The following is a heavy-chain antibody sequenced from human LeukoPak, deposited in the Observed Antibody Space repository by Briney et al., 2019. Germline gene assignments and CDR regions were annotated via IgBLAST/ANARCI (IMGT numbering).Heavy chain of an antibody. V-gene: IGHV1-18*01. CDR1: GYTFINYA. CDR3: AKRVGRYYYGSRSYYKGGFDY. CDR2: ISAYNANT. D-gene: IGHD3-10*01. Sequence: ASVKVSCKASGYTFINYAISWVRQAPGQGLEWMGWISAYNANTHYAQKVQGRVTVTTDTSTSTAYMELRSLRSDDTAVYYCAKRVGRYYYGSRSYYKGGFDYWGQGTLVTVSS. J-gene: IGHJ4*02.